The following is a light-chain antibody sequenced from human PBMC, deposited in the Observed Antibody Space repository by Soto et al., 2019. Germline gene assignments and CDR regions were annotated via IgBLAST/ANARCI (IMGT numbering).Light chain of an antibody. CDR3: SSYTSTNPLAL. CDR2: GVT. J-gene: IGLJ1*01. V-gene: IGLV2-14*03. Sequence: QSVLTQPASVSGSPGQSITISCTGTSSDIGGYNYVSWYQHHPGKAPQLLIYGVTNRPSGVSNRFSGSKSGSTASLTISGLQTEDEADYYCSSYTSTNPLALFGPGTKLTVL. CDR1: SSDIGGYNY.